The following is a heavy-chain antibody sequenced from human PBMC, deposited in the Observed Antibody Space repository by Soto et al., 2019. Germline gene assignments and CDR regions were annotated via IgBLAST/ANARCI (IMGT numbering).Heavy chain of an antibody. CDR2: ISPDANNT. J-gene: IGHJ3*02. CDR1: GSTFSSYD. CDR3: VRGPSHGAFVI. Sequence: QVQLVESGEDVVQPGRSLRLSCAASGSTFSSYDIHSVRQAPGKGLERVAHISPDANNTYYADSVKGRFTISRDNARNTVYLQVNSLRPEDTAVFHCVRGPSHGAFVIWGQGTLVTVSS. V-gene: IGHV3-30-3*01.